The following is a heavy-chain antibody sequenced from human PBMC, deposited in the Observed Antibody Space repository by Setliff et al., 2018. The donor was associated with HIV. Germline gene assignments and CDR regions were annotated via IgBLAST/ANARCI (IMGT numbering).Heavy chain of an antibody. Sequence: KPSETLSLTCTVSGGSISSSSYYWGWIRQPPGKGLEWIGSIYYSGSTYYNPSLKSRVTISIDTSKNQFSLKLSSVTAADTAVYYCACGAAAGTDYYYYYYMDVWGKGTTVTAP. CDR3: ACGAAAGTDYYYYYYMDV. CDR1: GGSISSSSYY. J-gene: IGHJ6*03. D-gene: IGHD6-13*01. V-gene: IGHV4-39*01. CDR2: IYYSGST.